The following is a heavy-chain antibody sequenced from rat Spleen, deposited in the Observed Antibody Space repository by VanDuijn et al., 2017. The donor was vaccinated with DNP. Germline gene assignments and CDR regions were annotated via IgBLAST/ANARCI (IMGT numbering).Heavy chain of an antibody. CDR2: IQSGGNT. CDR1: GFSLTNYH. J-gene: IGHJ2*01. D-gene: IGHD1-12*02. CDR3: AREGTMMVVGYLDF. V-gene: IGHV2-27*01. Sequence: QVQLKESGPDLVQPSQTLSLTCTVSGFSLTNYHVHWVRQPPGKGLEWMGRIQSGGNTDYNSALKSRLSISRDTSKSQVFLKMNSVQTEDTAMYFCAREGTMMVVGYLDFWGRGVMVTVSS.